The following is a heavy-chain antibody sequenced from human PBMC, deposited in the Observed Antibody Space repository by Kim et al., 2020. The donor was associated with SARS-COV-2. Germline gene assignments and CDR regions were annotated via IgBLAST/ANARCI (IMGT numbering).Heavy chain of an antibody. Sequence: SQTLSLTCAISWASVSRNNAAWNWIRQSPSRGLEWLGRTYYTSNWYNDYAVFVKSRISINPDTSKNRCSLQLNSVTPEDTAVYYCAREVNNVFGVWGQGTMVTISS. D-gene: IGHD3-22*01. CDR3: AREVNNVFGV. CDR1: WASVSRNNAA. J-gene: IGHJ3*01. CDR2: TYYTSNWYN. V-gene: IGHV6-1*01.